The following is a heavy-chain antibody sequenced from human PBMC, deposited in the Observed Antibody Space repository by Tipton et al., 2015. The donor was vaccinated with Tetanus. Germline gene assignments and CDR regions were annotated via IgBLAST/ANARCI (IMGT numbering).Heavy chain of an antibody. Sequence: TLSLTCSVSGSSMSSYYWSWIRQTPGKRLEWIGYITYSGSTNSNYSLKSRITISQDTSKNQFSLKLTSVTAADTAVYYCARANYDFPKKGPFDSWGQGTQVIVSS. CDR2: ITYSGST. J-gene: IGHJ4*02. CDR3: ARANYDFPKKGPFDS. CDR1: GSSMSSYY. V-gene: IGHV4-59*01. D-gene: IGHD3-3*01.